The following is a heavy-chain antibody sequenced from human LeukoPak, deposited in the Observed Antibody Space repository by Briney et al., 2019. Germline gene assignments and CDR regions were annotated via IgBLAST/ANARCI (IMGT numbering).Heavy chain of an antibody. D-gene: IGHD6-19*01. J-gene: IGHJ1*01. CDR3: AKDHKYSSGWYAEYFQH. Sequence: GGSLRLSCAASGFTFSSYAMSWVRQAPGKGLEWVSAISGSGGSTYYADSVKGRFTIPRDNSKNTLYLQMNSLRAEDTAVYYCAKDHKYSSGWYAEYFQHWGQGTLVTVSS. CDR1: GFTFSSYA. V-gene: IGHV3-23*01. CDR2: ISGSGGST.